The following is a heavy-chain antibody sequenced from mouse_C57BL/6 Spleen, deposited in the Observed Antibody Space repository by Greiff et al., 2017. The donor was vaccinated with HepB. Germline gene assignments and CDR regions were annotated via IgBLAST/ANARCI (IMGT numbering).Heavy chain of an antibody. J-gene: IGHJ4*01. Sequence: EVQLQQSGPELVKPGASVKISCKASGYTFTDYYMNWVKQSHGKSLEWIGDINPNNGGTSYNQKFKGKATLTVDKSSSTAYMELRSLTSEDSAVDYCARRTTVVRAMDYWGQGTSVTVSS. CDR3: ARRTTVVRAMDY. V-gene: IGHV1-26*01. D-gene: IGHD1-1*01. CDR1: GYTFTDYY. CDR2: INPNNGGT.